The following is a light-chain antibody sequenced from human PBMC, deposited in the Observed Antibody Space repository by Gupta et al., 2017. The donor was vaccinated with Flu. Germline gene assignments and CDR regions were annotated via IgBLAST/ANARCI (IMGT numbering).Light chain of an antibody. Sequence: IVMTQSPLSLPVTPGEPASISCRSSQSLLRGNGYTYLDWYLQKPGQSPPLLIYFGSHRASGVPDRFSGSGSGTDFTLKISRVEAEDVGVYYCRQGMQMPWTFGQGTKVEI. V-gene: IGKV2-28*01. CDR3: RQGMQMPWT. J-gene: IGKJ1*01. CDR2: FGS. CDR1: QSLLRGNGYTY.